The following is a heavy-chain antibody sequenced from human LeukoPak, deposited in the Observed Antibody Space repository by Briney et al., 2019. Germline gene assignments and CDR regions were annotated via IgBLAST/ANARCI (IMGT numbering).Heavy chain of an antibody. J-gene: IGHJ4*02. Sequence: SETLSLTCSVSGGSINNYGGAWIRQPPGRGLEGLGFIYYTGTTLHNPSFKSRVTLSVDTSKNQFSLKLSSVTAADTAIYYCARYNSLNRDFTALDFWGQGILVTVSS. V-gene: IGHV4-59*01. CDR2: IYYTGTT. D-gene: IGHD2-21*02. CDR1: GGSINNYG. CDR3: ARYNSLNRDFTALDF.